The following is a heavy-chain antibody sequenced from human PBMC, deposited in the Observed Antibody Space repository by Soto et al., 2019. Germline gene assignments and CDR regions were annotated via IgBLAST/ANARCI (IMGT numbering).Heavy chain of an antibody. CDR3: ARRDASL. CDR1: GGSISSYY. V-gene: IGHV4-59*08. D-gene: IGHD6-6*01. CDR2: IYYSGST. Sequence: QVQLQESGPGLVKPSETLSLTCTVSGGSISSYYWSWIRQPPGKGLEWIVYIYYSGSTNYNPSLNSRVTISVDTAKNQFSLKLSSVTAADTAVYYCARRDASLWGQGTLVTVSS. J-gene: IGHJ4*02.